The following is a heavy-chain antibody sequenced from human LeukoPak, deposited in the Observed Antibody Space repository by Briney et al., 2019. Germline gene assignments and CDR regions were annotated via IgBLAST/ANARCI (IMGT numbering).Heavy chain of an antibody. CDR3: AREYCSSTSCLYDY. V-gene: IGHV3-48*01. CDR2: ISSSSSTI. Sequence: GGSLRLSCAASGFTFSSYAMSWVRQAPGKGLEWVSYISSSSSTIYYADSVKGRFTISRDKAKNSLYLQMNSLRAEDTAVYYCAREYCSSTSCLYDYWGQGTLVTVSS. J-gene: IGHJ4*02. D-gene: IGHD2-2*01. CDR1: GFTFSSYA.